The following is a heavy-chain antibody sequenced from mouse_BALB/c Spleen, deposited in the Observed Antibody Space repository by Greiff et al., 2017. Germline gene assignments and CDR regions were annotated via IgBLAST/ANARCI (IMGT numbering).Heavy chain of an antibody. CDR3: AREDYDGVAWFAY. Sequence: QVQLKESGAELVRPGSSVKISCKASGYAFRSYWMNWVKQRPGQGLEWIGQIYPGDGDTNYNGKFKGKATLTADKSSSTAYMQLSSLTSEDSAVYFCAREDYDGVAWFAYWGQGTLVTVSA. CDR1: GYAFRSYW. V-gene: IGHV1-80*01. J-gene: IGHJ3*01. D-gene: IGHD2-4*01. CDR2: IYPGDGDT.